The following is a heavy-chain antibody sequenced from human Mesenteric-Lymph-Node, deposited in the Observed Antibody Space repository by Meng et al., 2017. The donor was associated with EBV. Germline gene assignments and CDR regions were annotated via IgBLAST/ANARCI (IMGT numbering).Heavy chain of an antibody. V-gene: IGHV4-4*02. CDR1: GASISGPNW. J-gene: IGHJ4*02. CDR3: AEVLNGYYYFDY. Sequence: QVQLQVWGPGLVNPSGALSLTCAVSGASISGPNWWSWVRQPPGKGLEWIGEVYHSGSTNYNPSLKSRVSMSVDTSMNHFSLKLTSVTAADTAMYYCAEVLNGYYYFDYWGQGTLVTVSS. CDR2: VYHSGST. D-gene: IGHD3-22*01.